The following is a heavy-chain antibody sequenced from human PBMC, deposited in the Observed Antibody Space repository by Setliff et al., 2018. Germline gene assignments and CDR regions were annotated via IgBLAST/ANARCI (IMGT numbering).Heavy chain of an antibody. J-gene: IGHJ4*02. CDR3: ANYEQRPRNLDY. CDR2: ISGNSGST. D-gene: IGHD6-25*01. CDR1: GFNFSINDMTYG. Sequence: GGSLRLSCAASGFNFSINDMTYGMSWVRQAPGKGLQWVSGISGNSGSTYYADSVKGRFTISRDNPRSTLYLQMNSLRAEDTALYYCANYEQRPRNLDYWGQGTLVTVSS. V-gene: IGHV3-23*01.